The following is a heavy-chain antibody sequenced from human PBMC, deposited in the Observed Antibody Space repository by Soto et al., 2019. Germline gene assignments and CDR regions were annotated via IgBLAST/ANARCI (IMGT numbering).Heavy chain of an antibody. J-gene: IGHJ4*02. CDR3: ARLYTGYEAFDY. CDR1: GGSINSGDSS. D-gene: IGHD5-12*01. V-gene: IGHV4-30-4*01. CDR2: IYYSGST. Sequence: SETLSLTCSVSGGSINSGDSSGGWIRQSPGKGLEWIGYIYYSGSTYYDPSLKSRSTIAIDTSKNQFFLDVDSVTAADTAVYYCARLYTGYEAFDYWGQGTLVTVS.